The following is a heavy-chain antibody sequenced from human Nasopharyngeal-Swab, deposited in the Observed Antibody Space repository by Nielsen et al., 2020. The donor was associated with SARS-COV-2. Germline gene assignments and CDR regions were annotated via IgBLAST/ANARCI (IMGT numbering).Heavy chain of an antibody. CDR3: SRSQYGYVDY. J-gene: IGHJ4*02. V-gene: IGHV3-49*04. Sequence: GESLKISCTASGFTFADYVMSWVRQAPGKGLEWVGFIRSKAYGGTTEYAASVKGRFTILRDDSKSIAYLQMSGLKTEDIAVYYCSRSQYGYVDYWGQGTLVTVSS. D-gene: IGHD2-2*01. CDR2: IRSKAYGGTT. CDR1: GFTFADYV.